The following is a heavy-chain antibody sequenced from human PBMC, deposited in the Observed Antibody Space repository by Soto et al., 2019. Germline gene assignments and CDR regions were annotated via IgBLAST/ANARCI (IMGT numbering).Heavy chain of an antibody. CDR2: ITHGGGT. D-gene: IGHD1-1*01. CDR3: AAVCRTESHHNVLYV. J-gene: IGHJ6*01. CDR1: GGTLSAAY. Sequence: SETLSLTCAVYGGTLSAAYWTWIRQSPGKGLEWLGEITHGGGTKYNPSLKSRVVISADTSKNQFSLKLLSVTAADAATYYCAAVCRTESHHNVLYVWGQGTSVTVSS. V-gene: IGHV4-34*08.